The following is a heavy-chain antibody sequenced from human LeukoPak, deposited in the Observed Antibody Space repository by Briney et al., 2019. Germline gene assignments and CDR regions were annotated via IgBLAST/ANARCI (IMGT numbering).Heavy chain of an antibody. CDR2: ISAYNGNT. CDR3: ARAYPMTTVVTLDY. J-gene: IGHJ4*02. Sequence: GASVKVSCKASGYTFTSYGISWVRQAPGQGLEWMGWISAYNGNTNYAQKLQGRVTMTTDTSTSTAYMELRSLRSDDTAVYYCARAYPMTTVVTLDYWGQGTLVTVSS. D-gene: IGHD4-23*01. V-gene: IGHV1-18*01. CDR1: GYTFTSYG.